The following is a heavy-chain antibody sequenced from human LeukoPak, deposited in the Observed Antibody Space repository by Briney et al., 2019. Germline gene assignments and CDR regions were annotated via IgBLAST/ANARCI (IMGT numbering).Heavy chain of an antibody. J-gene: IGHJ4*02. CDR2: ISISGGST. D-gene: IGHD3-16*01. Sequence: GGFLRLSCAASGFTFSSDAMSWVRQAPGKGLQWVSAISISGGSTYYADSVKGRFTISRDNSKNTLYLQMNSLRAEDTAVYYCAKVPLITAFKYFDYWGQGTLVTVSS. CDR1: GFTFSSDA. CDR3: AKVPLITAFKYFDY. V-gene: IGHV3-23*01.